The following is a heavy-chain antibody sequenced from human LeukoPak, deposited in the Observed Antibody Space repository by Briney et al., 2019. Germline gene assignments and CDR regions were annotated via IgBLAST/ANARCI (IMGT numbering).Heavy chain of an antibody. J-gene: IGHJ4*02. CDR1: GGSFSSYN. V-gene: IGHV4-4*07. Sequence: SETLSLSCTVSGGSFSSYNRSWIRQPPGKGLEWVGRIYSSGSTNYNPYLKSRVTMSVDTSKNQFSLKLSSVTAADTAVYYCARGIGLWFGEQWGEYYFDYWGQGTLVTVS. CDR2: IYSSGST. CDR3: ARGIGLWFGEQWGEYYFDY. D-gene: IGHD3-10*01.